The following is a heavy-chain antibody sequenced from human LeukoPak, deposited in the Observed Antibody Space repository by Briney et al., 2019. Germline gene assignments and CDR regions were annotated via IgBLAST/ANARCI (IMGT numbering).Heavy chain of an antibody. D-gene: IGHD3-10*01. CDR2: IYYTGST. V-gene: IGHV4-39*07. CDR3: ARDKIVRAAHDAFDI. CDR1: GGSITSSTYY. J-gene: IGHJ3*02. Sequence: SETLSLTCIVSGGSITSSTYYWGWIRQPPGKGLEWIGSIYYTGSTHYNPSLKSRVPISIDTSKNQFSLTLTSVTAADTAVYFCARDKIVRAAHDAFDIWGQGTMVTVSS.